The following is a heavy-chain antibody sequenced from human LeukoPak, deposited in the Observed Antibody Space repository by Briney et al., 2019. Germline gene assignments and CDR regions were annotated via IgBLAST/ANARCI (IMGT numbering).Heavy chain of an antibody. CDR3: AKDFFYESSGTAAFDI. Sequence: PGGSLRLSCAASGFTFSTYGIHWVRQAPGKGLEWVAVISYDGSNKYYADSVKGRFTISRDNSKNTLYLQMNSLRAEDTAVYYCAKDFFYESSGTAAFDIWGQGTMVTVSS. J-gene: IGHJ3*02. CDR1: GFTFSTYG. V-gene: IGHV3-30*18. CDR2: ISYDGSNK. D-gene: IGHD3-22*01.